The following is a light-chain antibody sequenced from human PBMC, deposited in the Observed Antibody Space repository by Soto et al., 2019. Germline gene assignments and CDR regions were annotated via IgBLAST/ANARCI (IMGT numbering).Light chain of an antibody. CDR2: QTS. CDR3: QQYHKWPPIT. CDR1: QYINTR. Sequence: EIVLTQSPATLSSFPGDRVTLSCRASQYINTRLAWYQHRPGQAPRLLIYQTSIRAAGIPARFSASGSGTDFTLTISDVQPEDSAVYYCQQYHKWPPITFGQGTRLEIK. V-gene: IGKV3-11*01. J-gene: IGKJ5*01.